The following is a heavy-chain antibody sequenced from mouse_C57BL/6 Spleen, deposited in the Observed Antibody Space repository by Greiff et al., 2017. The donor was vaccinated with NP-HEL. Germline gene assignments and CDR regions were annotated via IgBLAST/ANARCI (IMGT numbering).Heavy chain of an antibody. CDR3: ARYYYGSRDRFDY. D-gene: IGHD1-1*01. V-gene: IGHV3-6*01. J-gene: IGHJ2*01. CDR1: GYSITSGYY. CDR2: ISYDGSN. Sequence: EVKLMESGPGLVKPSQSLSLTCSVTGYSITSGYYWNWIRQFPGNKLEWMGYISYDGSNNYNPSLKNRISITRDTSKNQFFLKLNSVTTEDTATYYCARYYYGSRDRFDYWGQGTTLTVSS.